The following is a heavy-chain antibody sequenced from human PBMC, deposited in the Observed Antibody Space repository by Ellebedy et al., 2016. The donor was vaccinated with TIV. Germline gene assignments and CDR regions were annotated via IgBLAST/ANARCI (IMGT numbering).Heavy chain of an antibody. Sequence: ASVKVSCKASGYTFTGYYMHWVRQAPGQGLEWMGWINPNSGGTNYAQKFQGRVTMTRDTSISTAYMELSRLRSDDTAVYYCARDLVIRGVGLRWFDPWGQGTLVTVSS. CDR1: GYTFTGYY. V-gene: IGHV1-2*02. CDR3: ARDLVIRGVGLRWFDP. CDR2: INPNSGGT. D-gene: IGHD3-10*01. J-gene: IGHJ5*02.